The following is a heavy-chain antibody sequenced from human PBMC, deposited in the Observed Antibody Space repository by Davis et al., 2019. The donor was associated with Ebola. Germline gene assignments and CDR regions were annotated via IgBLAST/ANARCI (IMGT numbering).Heavy chain of an antibody. D-gene: IGHD4-17*01. J-gene: IGHJ6*02. Sequence: GESLKISCAASGFTFSSYGMHWVRQAPGKGLEWVAVIWYDGSNKYYADSVKGRFTISRDNSKNTLYLQMNSLIAEETAVYYCARDPLFDYGDYSWNYYYGMDVWGHGTTVTISS. CDR1: GFTFSSYG. CDR2: IWYDGSNK. CDR3: ARDPLFDYGDYSWNYYYGMDV. V-gene: IGHV3-33*01.